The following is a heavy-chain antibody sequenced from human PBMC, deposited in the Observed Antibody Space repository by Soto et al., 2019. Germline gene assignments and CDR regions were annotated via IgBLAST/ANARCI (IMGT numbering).Heavy chain of an antibody. CDR1: EDTFRNYA. D-gene: IGHD3-22*01. CDR2: IIPIFGTA. V-gene: IGHV1-69*06. CDR3: ASTKYYSSAYSYWSLGL. J-gene: IGHJ2*01. Sequence: QVELVQSGAEVKKPGSSVKVSCQASEDTFRNYAISWVRQAPGQGLEWMGGIIPIFGTANYAQKFQGRVTITADTSANTVYLELSSLRSEDTAVYYCASTKYYSSAYSYWSLGLWGRGTLVTVSS.